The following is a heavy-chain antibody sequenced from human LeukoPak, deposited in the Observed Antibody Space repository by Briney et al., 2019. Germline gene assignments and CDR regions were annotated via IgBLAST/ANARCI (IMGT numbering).Heavy chain of an antibody. CDR3: ARVEARNSWPLYYYYGMDV. J-gene: IGHJ6*02. Sequence: GGSLRLSCAASGFTFSSCWMSWVRQAPGKGLEWVANIKQDGSEKYYVDSVKGRFTISRDNAKNSLYLQMNSLRAEDTAVYYCARVEARNSWPLYYYYGMDVWGQGTTVTVSS. D-gene: IGHD6-13*01. CDR1: GFTFSSCW. V-gene: IGHV3-7*01. CDR2: IKQDGSEK.